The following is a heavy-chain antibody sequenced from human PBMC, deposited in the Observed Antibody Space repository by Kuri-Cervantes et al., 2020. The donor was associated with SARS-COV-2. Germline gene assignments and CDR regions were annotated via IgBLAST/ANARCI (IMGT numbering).Heavy chain of an antibody. V-gene: IGHV3-21*01. Sequence: GGSLRLSCAASGFTFSSYSMNWVRQAPGKGLEWVSSISSSSSYIYYADSVKGRFTISRDNAKNSLYLQMNSLRAEDTAVYYCAIIASSSDYYYYYGMDVWGQGTTVTVSS. CDR3: AIIASSSDYYYYYGMDV. D-gene: IGHD3-10*01. J-gene: IGHJ6*02. CDR2: ISSSSSYI. CDR1: GFTFSSYS.